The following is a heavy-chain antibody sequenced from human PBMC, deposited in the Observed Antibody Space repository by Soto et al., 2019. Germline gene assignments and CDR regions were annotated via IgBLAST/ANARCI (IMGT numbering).Heavy chain of an antibody. Sequence: GGSLRLSCAASGFTFSNAWMNWVRQAPGKGLEWVGRIRSKANSYATAYAASVKGRFTISRDDSKNTAYLQMNSLKTEDTAVYYCTRPRVAGPLQFDPWGQGTLVTVSS. J-gene: IGHJ5*02. CDR2: IRSKANSYAT. CDR1: GFTFSNAW. D-gene: IGHD6-19*01. V-gene: IGHV3-73*01. CDR3: TRPRVAGPLQFDP.